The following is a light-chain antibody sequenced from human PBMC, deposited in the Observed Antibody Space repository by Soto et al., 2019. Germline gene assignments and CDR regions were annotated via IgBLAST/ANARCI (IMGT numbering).Light chain of an antibody. Sequence: QSGLTQPASVSGSPGQSITISCTGTSNDVGGYNFVSWYQQHPDKAPRLMIYEVTNRPSGVSDRFSGSKSGNTASLTISGLQAEDEADYYCTSFTSIHTYVFGTGTKVTVL. J-gene: IGLJ1*01. CDR2: EVT. CDR3: TSFTSIHTYV. V-gene: IGLV2-14*01. CDR1: SNDVGGYNF.